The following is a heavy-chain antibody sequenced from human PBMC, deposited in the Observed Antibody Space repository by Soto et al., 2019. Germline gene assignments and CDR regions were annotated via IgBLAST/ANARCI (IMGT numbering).Heavy chain of an antibody. CDR1: GGSFSGYY. V-gene: IGHV4-34*01. D-gene: IGHD3-10*01. CDR2: INHSGST. Sequence: PSETLSLTCAVYGGSFSGYYWSWIRQPPGKGLEWIGEINHSGSTNYNPSLKSRVTISVDTSKNQFSLKLSSVTAADTAVYYCARGPYYYGSGSYYNPLHYYYYGMDVWGQGTTVTVSS. CDR3: ARGPYYYGSGSYYNPLHYYYYGMDV. J-gene: IGHJ6*02.